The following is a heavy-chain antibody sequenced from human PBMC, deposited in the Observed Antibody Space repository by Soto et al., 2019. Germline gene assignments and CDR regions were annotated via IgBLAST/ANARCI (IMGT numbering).Heavy chain of an antibody. CDR2: IKNKANSYTT. CDR3: TRISLVGATGGRYFDY. J-gene: IGHJ4*02. CDR1: GFIFSDHY. Sequence: VQLVESGGGLVQPGGSLSLSCAASGFIFSDHYMDWVRQAPGKGLEWVGRIKNKANSYTTEYAASVKGRFTISRDDSKHSLYLQMNSLKTEDTAVYYCTRISLVGATGGRYFDYWGQGTLLTVSS. V-gene: IGHV3-72*01. D-gene: IGHD1-26*01.